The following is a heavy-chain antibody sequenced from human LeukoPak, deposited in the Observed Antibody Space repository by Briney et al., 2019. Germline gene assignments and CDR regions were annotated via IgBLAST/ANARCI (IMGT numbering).Heavy chain of an antibody. J-gene: IGHJ6*04. V-gene: IGHV4-34*01. CDR1: GGSFSGYY. CDR3: ARGRDSSGRPPDYYYYGMDV. D-gene: IGHD6-19*01. Sequence: SETLSLTCAVYGGSFSGYYWSWIRQPPGKGLEWIGEINHSGSTNYNPSLKSRVTISVDTSKNHYSLKLSSVTAADTAVYYCARGRDSSGRPPDYYYYGMDVWGKGTTVTVSS. CDR2: INHSGST.